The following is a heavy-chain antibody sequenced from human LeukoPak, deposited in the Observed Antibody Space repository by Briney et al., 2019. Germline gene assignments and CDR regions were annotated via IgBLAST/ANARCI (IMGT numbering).Heavy chain of an antibody. CDR2: ISYDGSNK. CDR1: GSTFSSYG. Sequence: GGSLRLSCAASGSTFSSYGMHWVRQAPGKGLEWVAVISYDGSNKYYADSVKGRFTISRDNSKNTLYLQMNSLRAEDTAVYYCAKRGGYASSGYYYYYYGMDVWGQGTTVTVSS. CDR3: AKRGGYASSGYYYYYYGMDV. V-gene: IGHV3-30*18. D-gene: IGHD5-12*01. J-gene: IGHJ6*02.